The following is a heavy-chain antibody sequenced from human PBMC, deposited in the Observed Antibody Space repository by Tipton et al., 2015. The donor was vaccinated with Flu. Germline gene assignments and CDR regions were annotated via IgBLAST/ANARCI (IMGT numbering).Heavy chain of an antibody. CDR1: GYTFTGFY. J-gene: IGHJ6*02. CDR3: ARTWNYYYYTMDV. Sequence: QLVQSGAEVKKPGASVKVSCKASGYTFTGFYIHWVRQAPGQGLEWMGWINPNSDTTKYAQKFQGRVTMTRDTSISTAYMELSSLRSDDTAVYYCARTWNYYYYTMDVWGQGTTVTVSS. D-gene: IGHD1-1*01. V-gene: IGHV1-2*02. CDR2: INPNSDTT.